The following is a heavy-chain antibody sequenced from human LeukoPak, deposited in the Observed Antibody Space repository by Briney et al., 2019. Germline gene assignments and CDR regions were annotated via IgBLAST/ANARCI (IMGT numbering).Heavy chain of an antibody. CDR3: ARGSSSGWFYTAVLAFDY. Sequence: ASVTVSFKSSVYTFTVYYMHWVRQPPGQGREWMGLINPNSGGTNYAQKFQGRVTMTRETSISTAYMKLSRLRSDDTAVYDCARGSSSGWFYTAVLAFDYWGQGTLVTVSS. CDR2: INPNSGGT. V-gene: IGHV1-2*02. CDR1: VYTFTVYY. J-gene: IGHJ4*02. D-gene: IGHD6-19*01.